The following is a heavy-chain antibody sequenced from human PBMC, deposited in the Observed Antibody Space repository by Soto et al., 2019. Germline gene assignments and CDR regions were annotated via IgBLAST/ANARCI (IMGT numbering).Heavy chain of an antibody. D-gene: IGHD3-10*01. CDR1: GFTFSSYG. CDR3: AKEKLWFGESPTNYFDY. CDR2: ISYDGSNK. J-gene: IGHJ4*02. Sequence: GGSLRLSCAASGFTFSSYGMHWVRQAPGKGLEWVAVISYDGSNKYYADSVKGRFTISRDNSKNTLYLQMNSLRAEDTAVYYCAKEKLWFGESPTNYFDYWGQGTLVTVSS. V-gene: IGHV3-30*18.